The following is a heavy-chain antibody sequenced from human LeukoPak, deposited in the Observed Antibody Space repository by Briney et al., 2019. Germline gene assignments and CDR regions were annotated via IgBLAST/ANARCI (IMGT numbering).Heavy chain of an antibody. Sequence: GGSLRLSCAASGFTFSSYAMSWVRQAPGKGLEWVSAISGSGGSTYYADSVKGRFTISRDNSKNELYLQMNSLRAEDTAVYYCAKGALLWFGDPTFIFDYWGQGTLVTVSS. CDR1: GFTFSSYA. CDR2: ISGSGGST. J-gene: IGHJ4*02. CDR3: AKGALLWFGDPTFIFDY. D-gene: IGHD3-10*01. V-gene: IGHV3-23*01.